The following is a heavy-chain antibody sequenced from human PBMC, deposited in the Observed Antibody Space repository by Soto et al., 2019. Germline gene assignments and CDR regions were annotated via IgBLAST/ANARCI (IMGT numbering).Heavy chain of an antibody. D-gene: IGHD2-2*01. J-gene: IGHJ5*02. CDR3: ARDLGYCSGTSCYPYFDP. CDR1: GGSITSYY. Sequence: SETLSLTCTVSGGSITSYYWSWIRQPPGKGLEWIGYIYYSGSTNYNPSLKSRVTISVDTSKNQFSLKLNSVTAADSAVYYCARDLGYCSGTSCYPYFDPWGQGTLVTVSS. CDR2: IYYSGST. V-gene: IGHV4-59*01.